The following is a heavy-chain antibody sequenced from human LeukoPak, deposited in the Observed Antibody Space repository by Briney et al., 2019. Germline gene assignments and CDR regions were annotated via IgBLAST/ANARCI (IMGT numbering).Heavy chain of an antibody. CDR1: TFTFSNYW. J-gene: IGHJ3*02. CDR3: ARDVLAAGATGTFDI. D-gene: IGHD1-14*01. V-gene: IGHV3-7*03. Sequence: PGGSLRLSCAASTFTFSNYWMSWVRQAPGKGLEWVANIKQDGSEKYYVDSVKGRFTISRDNAKTSLYLQMNSLRAEDTAVYYCARDVLAAGATGTFDIWGQGTTVTVSS. CDR2: IKQDGSEK.